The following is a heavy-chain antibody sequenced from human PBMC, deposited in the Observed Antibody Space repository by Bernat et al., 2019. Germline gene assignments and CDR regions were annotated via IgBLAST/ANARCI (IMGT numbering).Heavy chain of an antibody. CDR3: ARATYYYDSSGYYYERFDY. Sequence: QVQLVQSGAEVKKPGVSVKVSCKASGYTFISYGISWVRQAPGQGLEWMGWISAYNGNTNYAQKLQGRVTMTTDTSTSTSYLELRSLRSDDTAVYYCARATYYYDSSGYYYERFDYWGQGTLVTVSS. CDR1: GYTFISYG. D-gene: IGHD3-22*01. V-gene: IGHV1-18*01. CDR2: ISAYNGNT. J-gene: IGHJ4*02.